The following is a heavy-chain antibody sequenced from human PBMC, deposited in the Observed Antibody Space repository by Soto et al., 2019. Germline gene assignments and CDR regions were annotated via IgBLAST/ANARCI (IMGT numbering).Heavy chain of an antibody. CDR3: ARGIFWGGFGESNRLDP. D-gene: IGHD3-10*01. J-gene: IGHJ5*02. CDR2: ISAYNGNT. Sequence: ASVKVSCKASGYTFTNFGISWVRQAPGQGLEWMRWISAYNGNTNYAQKVQGRVTMTTDTSTSTAYMELRSLRSDDTAVYYCARGIFWGGFGESNRLDPWGQGTLVTVSS. CDR1: GYTFTNFG. V-gene: IGHV1-18*01.